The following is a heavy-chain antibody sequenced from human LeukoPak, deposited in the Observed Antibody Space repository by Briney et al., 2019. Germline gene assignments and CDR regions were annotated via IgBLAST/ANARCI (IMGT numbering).Heavy chain of an antibody. Sequence: ASVKVSCKASGYTSTNYGISWVRQAPGQGLEWMGWIHIYRGNTNYAQKFQGRVTMTTDTSTSTVYMEVRGLRSDDTAMYYCARDVGITVADSFDPWGQGTLVTVSS. V-gene: IGHV1-18*01. CDR1: GYTSTNYG. J-gene: IGHJ5*02. CDR2: IHIYRGNT. D-gene: IGHD6-13*01. CDR3: ARDVGITVADSFDP.